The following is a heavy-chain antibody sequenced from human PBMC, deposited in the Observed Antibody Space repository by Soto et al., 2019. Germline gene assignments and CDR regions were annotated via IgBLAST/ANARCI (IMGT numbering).Heavy chain of an antibody. D-gene: IGHD6-13*01. CDR2: IWYDGSNK. V-gene: IGHV3-33*01. CDR3: ARFGAGTAGYYSAMHV. Sequence: QVQLVESGGGVVQPGRSLRLSCAASGFTFSSYGMHWVRQAPGKGLEWVAVIWYDGSNKYYADSVKGRFTISRDNSNTTLSLQMTSLRAEATAVYYCARFGAGTAGYYSAMHVCGQGPTVTVSS. CDR1: GFTFSSYG. J-gene: IGHJ6*02.